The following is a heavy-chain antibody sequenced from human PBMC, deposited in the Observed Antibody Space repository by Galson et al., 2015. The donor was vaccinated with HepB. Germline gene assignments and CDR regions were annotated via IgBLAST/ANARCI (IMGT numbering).Heavy chain of an antibody. CDR3: ARVPDSSGYCDY. J-gene: IGHJ4*02. Sequence: SLRLSCAASGFIFSSYAMHWVRQAPGKGLEWVAVISYDGSNKYYADSVKGRFTISRDNSKNTLYLQMNSLRAEDTAVYYCARVPDSSGYCDYWGQGTLVTVSS. CDR1: GFIFSSYA. D-gene: IGHD3-22*01. CDR2: ISYDGSNK. V-gene: IGHV3-30-3*01.